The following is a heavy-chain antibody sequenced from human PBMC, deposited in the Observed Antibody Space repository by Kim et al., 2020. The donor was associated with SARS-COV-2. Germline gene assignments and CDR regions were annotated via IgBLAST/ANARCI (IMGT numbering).Heavy chain of an antibody. V-gene: IGHV3-21*01. Sequence: GGSLRLSCAASGFTFSSYSMNWVRQAPGKGLEWVSSISSSSSYIYYADSVKGRFTISRDNAKNSLYLQMNSLRAEDTAVYYCARSETFGYGSGSYYFYYYYGMDVWGQGTTVTVSS. D-gene: IGHD3-10*01. CDR1: GFTFSSYS. J-gene: IGHJ6*02. CDR3: ARSETFGYGSGSYYFYYYYGMDV. CDR2: ISSSSSYI.